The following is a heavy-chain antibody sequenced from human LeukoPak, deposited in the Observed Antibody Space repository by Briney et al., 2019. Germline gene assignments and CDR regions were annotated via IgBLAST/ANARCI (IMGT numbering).Heavy chain of an antibody. D-gene: IGHD6-13*01. CDR3: ARGRVSSSWYVSPFDP. CDR2: TYYRSKWYN. CDR1: GDSVSSNSAA. V-gene: IGHV6-1*01. Sequence: SQTLSLTCAISGDSVSSNSAAWNWIRQSPSRGLEWLGRTYYRSKWYNDYAVSVKSRITINPDTSKNQFSLQLNSVTPEDTAVYYCARGRVSSSWYVSPFDPWGQGTLVTVSS. J-gene: IGHJ5*02.